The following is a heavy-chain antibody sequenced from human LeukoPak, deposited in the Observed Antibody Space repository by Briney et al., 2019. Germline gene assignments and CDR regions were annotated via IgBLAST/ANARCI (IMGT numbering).Heavy chain of an antibody. V-gene: IGHV3-23*01. J-gene: IGHJ6*02. CDR2: ISGSGGNT. CDR3: ARQSTKGVLRFLV. Sequence: GGSLRLSCAASGFTFSSYAMSWVRQAPGKGLEWVSAISGSGGNTYYADSVKGRFTISRDNSKNTLYLQMNSLRAEDTAVYYCARQSTKGVLRFLVWGQGTTVIVSS. CDR1: GFTFSSYA. D-gene: IGHD3-3*01.